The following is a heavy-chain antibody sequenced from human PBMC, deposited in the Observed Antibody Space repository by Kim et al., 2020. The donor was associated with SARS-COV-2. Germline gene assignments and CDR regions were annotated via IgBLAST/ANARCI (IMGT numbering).Heavy chain of an antibody. V-gene: IGHV3-53*01. CDR2: IYSGGST. D-gene: IGHD3-22*01. CDR3: AIQFDYYDSSGY. Sequence: GGSLRLSCAASGFTVSSNYMSWVRQAPGKGLEWVSVIYSGGSTYYADSVKGRFTISRDNSKNTLYLQMNSLRVEDTAVYYCAIQFDYYDSSGYWGQGTLVTVSS. CDR1: GFTVSSNY. J-gene: IGHJ4*02.